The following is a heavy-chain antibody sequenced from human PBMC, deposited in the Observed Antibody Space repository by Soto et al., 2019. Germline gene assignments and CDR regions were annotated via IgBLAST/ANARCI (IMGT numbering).Heavy chain of an antibody. CDR2: ISGSGGST. V-gene: IGHV3-23*01. J-gene: IGHJ4*02. CDR3: AKHAGKLELLRNLEYYFDY. D-gene: IGHD1-7*01. Sequence: GGSLRLSCAASGFTFSSYAMSWVRQAPGKGLEWVSAISGSGGSTYYADSVKGRFTISRDNSKNTLYLQMNSLRAEDTAVYYCAKHAGKLELLRNLEYYFDYWGQGTLVTVSS. CDR1: GFTFSSYA.